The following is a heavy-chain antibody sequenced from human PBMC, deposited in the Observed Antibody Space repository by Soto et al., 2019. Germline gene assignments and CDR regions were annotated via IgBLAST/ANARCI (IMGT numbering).Heavy chain of an antibody. CDR1: GGSINTFY. CDR3: AREGSYSAYNFAHGIQLWSFDF. J-gene: IGHJ4*02. V-gene: IGHV4-4*07. CDR2: IFSSGST. D-gene: IGHD5-12*01. Sequence: SETLSLTCTVSGGSINTFYWSWVRQPAGKGLEWIGRIFSSGSTSFNPSLESQVAMSVGTSKNHFSLNLSSVTAADMAVYYCAREGSYSAYNFAHGIQLWSFDFWGQGALVTVSS.